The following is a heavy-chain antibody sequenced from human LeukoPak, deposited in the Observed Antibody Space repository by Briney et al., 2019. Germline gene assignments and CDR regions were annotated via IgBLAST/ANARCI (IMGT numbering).Heavy chain of an antibody. CDR2: IYYGGST. D-gene: IGHD6-19*01. V-gene: IGHV4-39*01. CDR1: GGSLSSSSYY. Sequence: SETLSLTCTVSGGSLSSSSYYWVWIRQPPGRGLECVGSIYYGGSTYYNPSLKSRVTISVDTSKNQFSLKLSSVAAADTAVYYCATGYSSGWYAGWFDPWGQGTLVTVSS. J-gene: IGHJ5*02. CDR3: ATGYSSGWYAGWFDP.